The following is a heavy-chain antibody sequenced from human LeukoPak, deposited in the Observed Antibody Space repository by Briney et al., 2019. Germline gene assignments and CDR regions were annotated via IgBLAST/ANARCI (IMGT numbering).Heavy chain of an antibody. J-gene: IGHJ3*02. V-gene: IGHV3-48*01. CDR2: ISSSSSTI. Sequence: GGSLRLSCAASGFTFSSYSMNWVRQAPGKGLEWVSYISSSSSTIYYADCVKGRFTISRDNAKNSLYLQMNSLRAEDTAVYYCARDRGPKDTYYDILTGQYGPPYAFDIWGQGTMVTVSS. CDR3: ARDRGPKDTYYDILTGQYGPPYAFDI. D-gene: IGHD3-9*01. CDR1: GFTFSSYS.